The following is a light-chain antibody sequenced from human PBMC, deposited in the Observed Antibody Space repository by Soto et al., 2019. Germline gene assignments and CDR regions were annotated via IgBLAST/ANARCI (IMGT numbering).Light chain of an antibody. V-gene: IGLV2-14*01. CDR2: DVT. CDR1: SSDVGGSNH. Sequence: QSALTQPASVSDSPGQSITISCTGTSSDVGGSNHVSWYQQHPGKAPKLMIYDVTNRPSGVSHRFSGSKSGSTASLIISGLQAEDEADYYCVSFTSSTPYVFGTGTQLTVL. J-gene: IGLJ1*01. CDR3: VSFTSSTPYV.